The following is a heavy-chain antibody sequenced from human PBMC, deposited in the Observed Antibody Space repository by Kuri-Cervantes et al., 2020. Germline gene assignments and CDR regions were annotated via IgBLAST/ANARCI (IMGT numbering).Heavy chain of an antibody. Sequence: SETLSLTCAVYGGSFSGYYWSWIRQPPGKGLEWIGEINHSGSTNYNPSLKSRVTISVDTSKNQFSLKLSSVTAADTAVYYCARVRAYRQLRLGVYFDYWGQGTLVTVS. CDR1: GGSFSGYY. V-gene: IGHV4-34*01. CDR2: INHSGST. CDR3: ARVRAYRQLRLGVYFDY. J-gene: IGHJ4*02. D-gene: IGHD1-26*01.